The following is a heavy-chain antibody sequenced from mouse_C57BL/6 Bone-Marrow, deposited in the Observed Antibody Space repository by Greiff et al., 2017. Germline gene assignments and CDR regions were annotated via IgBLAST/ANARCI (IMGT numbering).Heavy chain of an antibody. CDR3: ARPYYYDDAMDY. V-gene: IGHV1-26*01. D-gene: IGHD2-4*01. CDR1: GYTFTDYY. Sequence: EVQLQQSGPELVKPGASVKISCKASGYTFTDYYMNWVKQSHGKSLEWIGDINPNNGGTSYNQKFKGKATLTVDKSSSTAYMELRSLTSEDSAVYYGARPYYYDDAMDYWGQGTSVTVSS. J-gene: IGHJ4*01. CDR2: INPNNGGT.